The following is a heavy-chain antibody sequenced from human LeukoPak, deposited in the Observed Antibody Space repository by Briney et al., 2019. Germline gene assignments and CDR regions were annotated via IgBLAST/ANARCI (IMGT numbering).Heavy chain of an antibody. CDR1: GFTFSSYA. CDR3: ARVVAAGKWYFDL. V-gene: IGHV3-30-3*01. Sequence: GGSLRLSCAASGFTFSSYAMHWVRQAPGKGLEWVAVISYDGSNKYYADSVKGRFTISRDNSKNTLYLQMNSLRAEDTAVYYCARVVAAGKWYFDLWGRGTLVTVSS. J-gene: IGHJ2*01. CDR2: ISYDGSNK. D-gene: IGHD6-19*01.